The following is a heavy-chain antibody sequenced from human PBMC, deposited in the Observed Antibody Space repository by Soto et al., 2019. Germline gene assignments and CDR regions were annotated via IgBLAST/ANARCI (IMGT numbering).Heavy chain of an antibody. Sequence: QVQLHQWGAGLLKPSEPLSLTCAVYGGSFSGYYWSWIRQPPGKGLEWIGEINHSGSTNYNPSLKSQVTISVDTSKNQFSLQLSFVTAADTALYYWGGALTKGYGDPWCQGTLVTVSS. V-gene: IGHV4-34*01. CDR3: GGALTKGYGDP. D-gene: IGHD5-12*01. CDR1: GGSFSGYY. J-gene: IGHJ5*02. CDR2: INHSGST.